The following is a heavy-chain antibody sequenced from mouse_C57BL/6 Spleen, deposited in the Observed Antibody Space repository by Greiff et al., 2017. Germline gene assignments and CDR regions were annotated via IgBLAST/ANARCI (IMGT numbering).Heavy chain of an antibody. J-gene: IGHJ1*03. Sequence: QVQLQQSGAELVRPGASVTLSCKASGYTFPDYEMHWVKQTPVHGLEWIGAIDPETGGTAYNQKFKGKAILTADKSSSTAYMELRSLTSEDSAVYYCTSYYDYEGNWYFDVWGTGTTVTVSS. V-gene: IGHV1-15*01. CDR2: IDPETGGT. CDR1: GYTFPDYE. D-gene: IGHD2-4*01. CDR3: TSYYDYEGNWYFDV.